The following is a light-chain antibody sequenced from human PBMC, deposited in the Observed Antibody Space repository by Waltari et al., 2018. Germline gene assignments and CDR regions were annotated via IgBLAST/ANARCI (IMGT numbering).Light chain of an antibody. CDR3: CSYAGTPRVV. CDR1: NNDLGSLNL. V-gene: IGLV2-23*02. Sequence: QSALTQPASVSGSPGQSITISCTGTNNDLGSLNLVPWYQQPPGKAPKVIIFEVNKRPSGVSNRFSGSKSGNTASLTVSGLHPEDEADYYCCSYAGTPRVVFGGGTKLTVL. J-gene: IGLJ2*01. CDR2: EVN.